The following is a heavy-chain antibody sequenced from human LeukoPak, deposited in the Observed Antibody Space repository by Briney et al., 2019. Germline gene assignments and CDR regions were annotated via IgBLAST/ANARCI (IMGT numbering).Heavy chain of an antibody. V-gene: IGHV3-33*01. D-gene: IGHD5-18*01. CDR3: ARALSAMVPDY. J-gene: IGHJ4*02. Sequence: GRSLRLSCAASGFTFSTYGMHWVRQAPGKGLEWLAVIRYDGGNKYYGDSVRGRFTISRDNSKNTLYLQMNSLRAEDTAMYHCARALSAMVPDYWGQGALLTVSS. CDR1: GFTFSTYG. CDR2: IRYDGGNK.